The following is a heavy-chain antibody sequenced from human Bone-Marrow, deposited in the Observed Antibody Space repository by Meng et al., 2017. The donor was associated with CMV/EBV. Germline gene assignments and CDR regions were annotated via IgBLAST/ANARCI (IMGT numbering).Heavy chain of an antibody. CDR2: ISSSGTTV. D-gene: IGHD6-6*01. V-gene: IGHV3-48*03. CDR1: GFTFSTYE. J-gene: IGHJ6*02. CDR3: ARVGIWAARGMDV. Sequence: GESLKISCAASGFTFSTYEMNWVRQAPGKGLEWVSYISSSGTTVYYADSVKGRFTISRDNAKTSLFLQMNSLRAEDTAVYYCARVGIWAARGMDVWGQGTTVTVSS.